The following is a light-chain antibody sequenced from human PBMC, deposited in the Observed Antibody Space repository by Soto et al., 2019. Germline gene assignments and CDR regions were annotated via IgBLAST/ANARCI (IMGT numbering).Light chain of an antibody. V-gene: IGKV3-15*01. CDR3: QQYNTWPWT. J-gene: IGKJ1*01. CDR2: GAS. CDR1: HSVISN. Sequence: EIVMTHSPSTLSVSPGERATLSFRSSHSVISNLAWYQQNPGQAPRLLIYGASTRATSFPARFSGSGSGTAFPLTISSLQSEDFAVYSCQQYNTWPWTFGQGTMV.